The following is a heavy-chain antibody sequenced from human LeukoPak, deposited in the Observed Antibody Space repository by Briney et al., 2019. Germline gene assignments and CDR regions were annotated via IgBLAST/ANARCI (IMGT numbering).Heavy chain of an antibody. D-gene: IGHD3-3*01. CDR1: GFTFSSYA. V-gene: IGHV3-23*01. Sequence: GGSLRPSCAASGFTFSSYAMSWVRQAPGKGLEWVSAISGSGGSTYYADSVKGRFTISRDNSKNTLYLQMNSLRAEDTAVYYCAKPYYDFWSGWDWGQGTLVTVSS. CDR2: ISGSGGST. J-gene: IGHJ4*02. CDR3: AKPYYDFWSGWD.